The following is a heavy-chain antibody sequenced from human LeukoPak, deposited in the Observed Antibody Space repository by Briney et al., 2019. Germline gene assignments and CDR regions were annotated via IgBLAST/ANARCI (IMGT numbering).Heavy chain of an antibody. Sequence: ASVKVSCKVSGYTLPELSMHWVRQAPGKGLEWMGGFDPEDGETINAQKFQGRVTMTEDTSTDTAYMELSSLRSEDTAVYYCATGPWLRFNVLLHYWGQGTLVTVFS. CDR2: FDPEDGET. CDR3: ATGPWLRFNVLLHY. CDR1: GYTLPELS. V-gene: IGHV1-24*01. J-gene: IGHJ4*02. D-gene: IGHD5-12*01.